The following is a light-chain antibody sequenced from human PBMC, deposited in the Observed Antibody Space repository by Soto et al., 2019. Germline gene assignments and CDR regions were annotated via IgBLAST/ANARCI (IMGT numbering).Light chain of an antibody. CDR1: QSVSSN. J-gene: IGKJ5*01. CDR3: QQYNNWPPGIT. V-gene: IGKV3-15*01. CDR2: GAS. Sequence: EIVMTQSPATLSVSPGERATLSCRASQSVSSNLAWYQQKPGQGPRLLIYGASTRASGIGARFSGSGSGTEFTLTISILQSEDFAVYYCQQYNNWPPGITFGQGTRLEIK.